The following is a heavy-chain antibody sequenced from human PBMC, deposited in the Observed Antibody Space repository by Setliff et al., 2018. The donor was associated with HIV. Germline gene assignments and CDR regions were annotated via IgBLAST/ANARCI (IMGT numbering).Heavy chain of an antibody. CDR1: GGSISSSIYY. D-gene: IGHD6-13*01. CDR2: IFYSGST. V-gene: IGHV4-39*01. CDR3: ARLRGSSTWYTGNWFDP. Sequence: NPSETLSLTCTVSGGSISSSIYYWGWIRQPPGKGLEWIGNIFYSGSTYYNPSLKSRVTISVDTSKNQFSLRLSSVTAADTAVYYCARLRGSSTWYTGNWFDPWGQGTLVTVSS. J-gene: IGHJ5*02.